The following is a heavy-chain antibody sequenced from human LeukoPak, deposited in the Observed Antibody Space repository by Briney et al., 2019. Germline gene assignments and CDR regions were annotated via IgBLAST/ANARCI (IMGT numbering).Heavy chain of an antibody. CDR3: AGDQYSGSLDY. V-gene: IGHV4-4*07. Sequence: NPSETLSLTCTVSGGSISSYYWTWIRQPAGKGLEWIGRFYSTGSTNYNPSLKSRVTMSVDTSKNQFSLKLSSVTAADTAVYYCAGDQYSGSLDYWGQGTLVTVSS. D-gene: IGHD1-26*01. CDR2: FYSTGST. J-gene: IGHJ4*02. CDR1: GGSISSYY.